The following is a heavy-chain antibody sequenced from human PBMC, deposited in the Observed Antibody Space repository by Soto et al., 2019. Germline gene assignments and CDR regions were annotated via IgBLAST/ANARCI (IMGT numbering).Heavy chain of an antibody. CDR3: ARGENNWNYLDY. V-gene: IGHV4-31*03. CDR2: IYYSGST. J-gene: IGHJ4*02. D-gene: IGHD1-20*01. Sequence: QVQLQESGPGLVKPSQTLSLTCTVSGGSISSGGYYWSWIRQHPGKGLEWIGYIYYSGSTYYNPSLRGRVTISVDTSKNQFSLKLSSVTAADTAVYYCARGENNWNYLDYWGQGTLVTVSS. CDR1: GGSISSGGYY.